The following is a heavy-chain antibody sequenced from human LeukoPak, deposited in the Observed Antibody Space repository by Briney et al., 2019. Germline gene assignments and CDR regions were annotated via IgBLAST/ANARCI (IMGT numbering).Heavy chain of an antibody. Sequence: GGSLRLSCAASGFTFSGSAMHWVRQASGKGLEWVGRIRSKANSYATAYAASVKGRFTISRDDSKNTAYLQMNSLKTEDTAVYYCTRSVDYYDSSGYYLAYYYYYMDVWGKGTTVTISS. V-gene: IGHV3-73*01. D-gene: IGHD3-22*01. J-gene: IGHJ6*03. CDR2: IRSKANSYAT. CDR1: GFTFSGSA. CDR3: TRSVDYYDSSGYYLAYYYYYMDV.